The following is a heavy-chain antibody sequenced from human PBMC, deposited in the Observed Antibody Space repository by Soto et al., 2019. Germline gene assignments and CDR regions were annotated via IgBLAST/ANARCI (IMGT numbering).Heavy chain of an antibody. CDR2: ISGSGGST. D-gene: IGHD1-1*01. CDR1: GFTFSSYA. J-gene: IGHJ6*02. CDR3: EKEAGGERWVYYYYYGMYV. Sequence: EVQLLESGGGLVQPGGSLRLSCAASGFTFSSYAMSWVRQAPGKGLEWVSAISGSGGSTYYADSVKGRFTISRDNSKNTRYLQKSSLRAEDTAVYYCEKEAGGERWVYYYYYGMYVWGQGTTVTVSS. V-gene: IGHV3-23*01.